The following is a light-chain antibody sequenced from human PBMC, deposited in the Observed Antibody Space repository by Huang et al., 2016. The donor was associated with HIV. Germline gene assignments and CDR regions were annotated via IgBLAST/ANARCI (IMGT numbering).Light chain of an antibody. J-gene: IGKJ2*01. CDR2: GAS. CDR1: QSVSSY. CDR3: QQYNNKWYT. Sequence: EIVMTQSPATLSVSPGERVTLSCRASQSVSSYLSWYQQKPGPAPRLLIYGASTRATGTPARFSGSGSGTQFTLTISSLQSEDFALYFCQQYNNKWYTFGQGTKLEMK. V-gene: IGKV3-15*01.